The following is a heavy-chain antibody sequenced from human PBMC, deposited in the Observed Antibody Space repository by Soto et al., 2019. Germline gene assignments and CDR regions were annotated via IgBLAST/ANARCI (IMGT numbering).Heavy chain of an antibody. J-gene: IGHJ4*02. Sequence: EVQLVESGGGLVQPGRSLRLSCAASGFTFDDYAMHWVRQAPGKGLEWVSIISWNSGRIGYADSVKGRFTISRDNAKNSLYLQMNSLRAEYTALYYCAKDKWELSYYFDHWGQGTLVTVSS. CDR2: ISWNSGRI. V-gene: IGHV3-9*01. CDR3: AKDKWELSYYFDH. D-gene: IGHD1-26*01. CDR1: GFTFDDYA.